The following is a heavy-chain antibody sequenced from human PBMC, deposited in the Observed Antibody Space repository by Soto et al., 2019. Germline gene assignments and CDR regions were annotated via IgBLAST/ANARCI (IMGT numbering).Heavy chain of an antibody. CDR2: INSDGSST. CDR3: VRTSLVVAAATREDY. V-gene: IGHV3-74*01. D-gene: IGHD2-15*01. Sequence: GGSLRLSCAASGFTFSSSWMHCVRQAPGKGLVWVSRINSDGSSTSYADSVKGRFTISRDNAKNTLYLQMNSLRAEDTAVYYCVRTSLVVAAATREDYWGQGT. CDR1: GFTFSSSW. J-gene: IGHJ4*02.